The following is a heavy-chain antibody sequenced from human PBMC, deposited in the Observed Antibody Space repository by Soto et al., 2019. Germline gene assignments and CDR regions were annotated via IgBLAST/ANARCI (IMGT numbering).Heavy chain of an antibody. CDR2: IYRGGTT. V-gene: IGHV3-66*01. D-gene: IGHD1-1*01. J-gene: IGHJ4*02. CDR3: ARGDGYNSVLDQ. Sequence: EVQLVESGGDLVQPGGSLRLSCAASGFTVNSNYMSWVRQAPGKGLEWVSVIYRGGTTYYADSVKGRFSISRDNSKSTVYLQMNSLRVEDTAVYYCARGDGYNSVLDQWGQGTLVTVSS. CDR1: GFTVNSNY.